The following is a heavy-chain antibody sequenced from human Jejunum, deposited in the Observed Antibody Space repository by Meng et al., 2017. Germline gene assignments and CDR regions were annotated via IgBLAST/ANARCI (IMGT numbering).Heavy chain of an antibody. D-gene: IGHD6-13*01. Sequence: GGSLRLSCVASGFAFGSYILTWVRQAPGKGLEHVSSRSGSGGMTYYADSVKSRFTISRDNSKNTLYLQMNSLGGDDTATYYCGKVDPITAHTSGWYGVDYWGQGTLVTVSS. CDR2: RSGSGGMT. V-gene: IGHV3-23*01. CDR1: GFAFGSYI. CDR3: GKVDPITAHTSGWYGVDY. J-gene: IGHJ4*02.